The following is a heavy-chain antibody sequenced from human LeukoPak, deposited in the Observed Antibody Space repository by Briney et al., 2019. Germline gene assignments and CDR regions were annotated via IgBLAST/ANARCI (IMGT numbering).Heavy chain of an antibody. D-gene: IGHD5-12*01. CDR2: IYSGGST. CDR1: GFTVSSNY. V-gene: IGHV3-53*05. J-gene: IGHJ4*02. CDR3: ARDGDHWIRLVYYFDY. Sequence: GGSLRLSCAASGFTVSSNYMSWVRQAPGKGLEWVSVIYSGGSTYYADSVKGRFTISRDNSKNTVYLQMNSLRAEDTAVYYCARDGDHWIRLVYYFDYWGQGTLVTVSS.